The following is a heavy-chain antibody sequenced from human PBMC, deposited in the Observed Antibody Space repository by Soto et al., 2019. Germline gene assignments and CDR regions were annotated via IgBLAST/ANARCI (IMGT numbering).Heavy chain of an antibody. CDR1: GGSISSISYY. D-gene: IGHD4-4*01. V-gene: IGHV4-39*01. J-gene: IGHJ4*02. CDR3: AKGGGLHTDC. CDR2: IYYSGST. Sequence: QLQLQESGPGLVKPSETLSLTCTCSGGSISSISYYWGWIRQPPGKGLEWIGSIYYSGSTYYNPSLKSRVTISVDTSKNQFSLKLSSVTAADTAVYYCAKGGGLHTDCWGQGTLVTVSS.